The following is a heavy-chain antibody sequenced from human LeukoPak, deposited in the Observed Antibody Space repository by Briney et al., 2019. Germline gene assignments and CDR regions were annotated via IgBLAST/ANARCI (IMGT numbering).Heavy chain of an antibody. CDR2: ISGSGGST. D-gene: IGHD1-1*01. Sequence: PGGSLRLSCAASGFTFSSYAMSWVRQAPGKGLEWVSAISGSGGSTYYADSVKGRFTISRDNSKNPLYLQMNSLRAEDTAVYYCAKRYNSEYLAPVQNWGQGTLVTVSS. V-gene: IGHV3-23*01. CDR3: AKRYNSEYLAPVQN. J-gene: IGHJ4*02. CDR1: GFTFSSYA.